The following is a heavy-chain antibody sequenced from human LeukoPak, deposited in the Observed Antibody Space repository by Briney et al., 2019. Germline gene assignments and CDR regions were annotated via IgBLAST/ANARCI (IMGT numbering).Heavy chain of an antibody. CDR1: GFTFSNYA. J-gene: IGHJ6*02. CDR2: ISGSGDST. Sequence: GGSLRLSCAASGFTFSNYAMSWVRQAPGKGLEWVSTISGSGDSTYYADSVKGRFTISRDNSKNTLYLQMNSLRADDTAVHYCAKIPDYYGSGYGMDVWGQGTTVTVSS. V-gene: IGHV3-23*01. CDR3: AKIPDYYGSGYGMDV. D-gene: IGHD3-10*01.